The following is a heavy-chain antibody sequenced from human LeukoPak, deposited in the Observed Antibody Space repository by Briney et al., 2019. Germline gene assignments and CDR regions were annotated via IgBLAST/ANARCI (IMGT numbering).Heavy chain of an antibody. V-gene: IGHV4-34*01. CDR2: INHSGST. CDR1: GGSFSGYY. Sequence: SETPSLTCAVYGGSFSGYYWSWIRQPPGKGLEWIGEINHSGSTNYNPSLKSRVTISVDTSKNQFSLKLSSVTAADTAVYYCARGLGYCSSTSCLSWFDPWGQGTLVTVSS. D-gene: IGHD2-2*01. CDR3: ARGLGYCSSTSCLSWFDP. J-gene: IGHJ5*02.